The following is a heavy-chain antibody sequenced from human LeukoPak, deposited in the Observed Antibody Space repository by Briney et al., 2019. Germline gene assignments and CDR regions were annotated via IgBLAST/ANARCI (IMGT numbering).Heavy chain of an antibody. J-gene: IGHJ4*02. CDR3: AKKGRSSGAYYYDSSGYYHDY. CDR1: GFTFSTYW. D-gene: IGHD3-22*01. CDR2: IKQDGTEK. Sequence: PGGSLRLSCAASGFTFSTYWMSWVRQAPGKGLEWVAVIKQDGTEKYYVDSVKGRFTISRDNAKNSLYLQMNSLRAEDTAVYYCAKKGRSSGAYYYDSSGYYHDYWGQGTLVTVSS. V-gene: IGHV3-7*03.